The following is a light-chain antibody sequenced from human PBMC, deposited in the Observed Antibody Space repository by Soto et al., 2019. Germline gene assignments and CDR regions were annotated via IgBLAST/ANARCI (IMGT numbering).Light chain of an antibody. V-gene: IGLV2-14*01. CDR3: TSYTSSSTNV. J-gene: IGLJ1*01. CDR1: SSDVGGYNY. Sequence: QSVLTQPASVSGSPGQSITISCTGTSSDVGGYNYVSWYQQHPGKAPKLMIYDVSNRPSGVSNRFSGSKSGNTASLTISGLQAEYEADYYCTSYTSSSTNVFGTGTKVTVL. CDR2: DVS.